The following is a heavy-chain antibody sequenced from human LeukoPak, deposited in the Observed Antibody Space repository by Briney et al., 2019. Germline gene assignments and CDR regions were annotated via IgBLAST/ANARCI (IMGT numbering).Heavy chain of an antibody. CDR1: GFTFSNSA. D-gene: IGHD3-10*01. V-gene: IGHV3-23*01. CDR2: ISGGGDT. J-gene: IGHJ4*02. Sequence: HTGGSLRLSCAASGFTFSNSAMTWVRQAPGKGLDWVSAISGGGDTYYADSVKGRFTISRDNSRNTLYLQMFSLTAEDTAVYYCARVPYGSGSYSTLDCWGQGTLVTVSS. CDR3: ARVPYGSGSYSTLDC.